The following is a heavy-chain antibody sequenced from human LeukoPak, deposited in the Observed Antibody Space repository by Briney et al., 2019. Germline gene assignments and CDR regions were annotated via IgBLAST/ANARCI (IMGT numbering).Heavy chain of an antibody. CDR1: GYTFTGYY. J-gene: IGHJ5*02. CDR3: ARVRARGSSWAGNWSDP. Sequence: ASVKVSCKASGYTFTGYYMHWVRQAPGQGLEWMGWINPNSGGTNYAQKFQGRVTMTRDTSISTAYMELSGLRSDDTAVYYCARVRARGSSWAGNWSDPWGQGTLVTVSS. CDR2: INPNSGGT. V-gene: IGHV1-2*02. D-gene: IGHD6-13*01.